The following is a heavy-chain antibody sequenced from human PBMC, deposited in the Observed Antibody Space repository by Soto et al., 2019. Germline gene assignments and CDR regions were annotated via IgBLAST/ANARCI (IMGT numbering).Heavy chain of an antibody. Sequence: GGSLRLSCAASGFTFSSYAMSWVRQAPGKGLEWVSAISVSGGSAYYADSVKGRFTISRDNSKNTLYLQMNSLRAEDTAVYYCAKIGGYCTNGVCWPWSGNYYYYGMDVWGQGTTVTVSS. D-gene: IGHD2-8*01. CDR2: ISVSGGSA. CDR3: AKIGGYCTNGVCWPWSGNYYYYGMDV. CDR1: GFTFSSYA. J-gene: IGHJ6*02. V-gene: IGHV3-23*01.